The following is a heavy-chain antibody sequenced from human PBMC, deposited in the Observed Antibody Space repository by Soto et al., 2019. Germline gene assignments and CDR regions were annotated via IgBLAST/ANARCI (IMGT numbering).Heavy chain of an antibody. Sequence: SVKVSCKDSGYSLTNNDVSWVRQAIGQGLEWMGWMNPGSGDTGYAQKFQGRVTMTRDISIATAYMELSSLRSDDTAIYYCARMETFGSLNWFDPLGQGTLVTVFS. V-gene: IGHV1-8*01. CDR1: GYSLTNND. CDR3: ARMETFGSLNWFDP. J-gene: IGHJ5*02. CDR2: MNPGSGDT. D-gene: IGHD3-16*01.